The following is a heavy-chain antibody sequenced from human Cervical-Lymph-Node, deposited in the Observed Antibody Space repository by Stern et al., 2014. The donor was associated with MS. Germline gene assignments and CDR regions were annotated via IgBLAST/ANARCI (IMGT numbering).Heavy chain of an antibody. V-gene: IGHV4-31*03. Sequence: VQLLESGPGLVKPSQTMSLTCTVSGGSITSGGFHWSWIRQHPGKGLEWIGYFDYSGSTYYNPSLKSRLTISVDTSMNQFSLKLSSVTAADTAVYYCARANFNSDYDLGYFDQWGQGTLVTVSS. D-gene: IGHD5-12*01. CDR3: ARANFNSDYDLGYFDQ. CDR2: FDYSGST. CDR1: GGSITSGGFH. J-gene: IGHJ4*02.